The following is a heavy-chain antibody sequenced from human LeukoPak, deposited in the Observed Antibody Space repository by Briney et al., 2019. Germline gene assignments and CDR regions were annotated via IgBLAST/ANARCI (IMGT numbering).Heavy chain of an antibody. D-gene: IGHD6-13*01. J-gene: IGHJ4*02. CDR3: ARRRSSITPIDY. Sequence: SETLSLTCTVSGGSISSSSYYWGWIRQPPGKGLEWIGSIYYRGSTYYNPSLKSRVTISVDTSKNQFSLKLGSVTAADTAVYYCARRRSSITPIDYWGQGTLVTVSS. V-gene: IGHV4-39*01. CDR2: IYYRGST. CDR1: GGSISSSSYY.